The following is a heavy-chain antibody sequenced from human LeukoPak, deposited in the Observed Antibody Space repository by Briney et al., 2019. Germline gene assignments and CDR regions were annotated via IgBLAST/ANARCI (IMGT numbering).Heavy chain of an antibody. CDR2: IIPIFGTA. V-gene: IGHV1-69*05. Sequence: SVKVSCKASGGTSSSYAISWVRQAPGQGLEWMGGIIPIFGTANYAQKFQGRVTIATDESTSTAYMELSSLRSEDTAVYYCAGDYYYDSSGRRGYFDYWGQGTLVTVSS. CDR1: GGTSSSYA. D-gene: IGHD3-22*01. J-gene: IGHJ4*02. CDR3: AGDYYYDSSGRRGYFDY.